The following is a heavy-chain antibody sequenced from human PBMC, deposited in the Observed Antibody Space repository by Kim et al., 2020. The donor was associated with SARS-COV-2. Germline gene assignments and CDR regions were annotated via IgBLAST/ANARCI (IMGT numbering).Heavy chain of an antibody. CDR2: INHSGST. D-gene: IGHD3-9*01. CDR3: ASRAGYYNGY. V-gene: IGHV4-34*01. J-gene: IGHJ4*02. CDR1: GGSFSGYY. Sequence: SETLSLTCAVYGGSFSGYYWSWIRQPPGKGLEWIGEINHSGSTNYNPSLKSRVTISVDTSKNQFSLKLSSVTAADTAVYYCASRAGYYNGYWGQGTLVTVSS.